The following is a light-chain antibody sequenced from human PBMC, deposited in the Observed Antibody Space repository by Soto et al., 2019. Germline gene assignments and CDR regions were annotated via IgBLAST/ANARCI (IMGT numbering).Light chain of an antibody. CDR3: QQYYSTPTWT. V-gene: IGKV4-1*01. CDR2: WAS. Sequence: EILMSQSPASLAVSLGERATINCKSSQSVLYSSNNKNYLAWYQQKPGQPPKLLIYWASTRESGVPDRFSGSGSGTDFTLTISSLQAEDVAVYYCQQYYSTPTWTFGQGTKVDI. CDR1: QSVLYSSNNKNY. J-gene: IGKJ1*01.